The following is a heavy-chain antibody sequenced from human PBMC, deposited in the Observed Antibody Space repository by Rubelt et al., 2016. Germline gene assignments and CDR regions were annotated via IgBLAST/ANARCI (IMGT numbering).Heavy chain of an antibody. CDR1: GGSISSYY. D-gene: IGHD6-19*01. J-gene: IGHJ4*02. V-gene: IGHV4-59*01. CDR3: ASIAVAGNYFDY. Sequence: QVQLQESGPGLVKPSETLSLTCTVSGGSISSYYWSWIRQPPGKGLEWIGYIYYSGSTNYNPPLKSRVTRAVDTSKNQFSLKLSSVTAADTAVYYCASIAVAGNYFDYWGQGTLVTVSS. CDR2: IYYSGST.